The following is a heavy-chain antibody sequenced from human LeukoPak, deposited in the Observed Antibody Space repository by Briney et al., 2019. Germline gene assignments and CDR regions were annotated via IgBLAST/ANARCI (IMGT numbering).Heavy chain of an antibody. Sequence: PGGSLRLSCAASGFTVRNNHMSWVRQAPGKGLEWVSGLSSSGGSTFYADSVKGRFTISRDNSKNTVYLQMNSLRGGDTAIYYCARGVTVTTDFWGQGTLVTVSS. CDR3: ARGVTVTTDF. CDR2: LSSSGGST. J-gene: IGHJ4*02. V-gene: IGHV3-23*01. D-gene: IGHD4-17*01. CDR1: GFTVRNNH.